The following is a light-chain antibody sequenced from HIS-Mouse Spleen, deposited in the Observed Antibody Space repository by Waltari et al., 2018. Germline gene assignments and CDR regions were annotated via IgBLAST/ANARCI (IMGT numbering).Light chain of an antibody. CDR2: DVS. J-gene: IGLJ3*02. CDR1: SSAGGGYNY. Sequence: QSALTQPASVSGSPGQSITISCTVTSSAGGGYNYVSWYQQHPGKAPKLMIYDVSNRPSGVSNRFSGSKSGNTASLTISGLQAEDEADYYCSSYTSSSTNWVFGGGTKLTVL. CDR3: SSYTSSSTNWV. V-gene: IGLV2-14*03.